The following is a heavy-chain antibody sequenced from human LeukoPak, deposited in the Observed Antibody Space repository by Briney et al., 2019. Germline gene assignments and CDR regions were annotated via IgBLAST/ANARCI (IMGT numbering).Heavy chain of an antibody. D-gene: IGHD3-10*01. CDR2: TYYRSKWYN. CDR1: GDSVSSNSAA. CDR3: ARGYYYGSAYYYYYMDV. V-gene: IGHV6-1*01. J-gene: IGHJ6*03. Sequence: SQTLSLTCAISGDSVSSNSAAWNWIRQSPSRGLEWLGRTYYRSKWYNDYAVSVKSRITINPDTSKNQFFLQLNSVTPEDTAVYYCARGYYYGSAYYYYYMDVWGKGTTVTVSS.